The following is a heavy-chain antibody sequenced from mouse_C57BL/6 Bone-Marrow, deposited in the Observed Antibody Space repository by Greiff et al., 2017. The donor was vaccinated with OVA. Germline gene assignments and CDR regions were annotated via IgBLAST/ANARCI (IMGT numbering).Heavy chain of an antibody. CDR1: GFTFSSYA. Sequence: EVMLVESGGGLVKPGGSLKLSCAASGFTFSSYAMSWVRQTPEKRLEWVATISDGGSYTYYPDNVKGRFTISRDNAKNNLYLQMSHLKSEDTAMYYCARTLLPVFDYWGQGTTLTVSS. CDR3: ARTLLPVFDY. J-gene: IGHJ2*01. V-gene: IGHV5-4*03. D-gene: IGHD2-1*01. CDR2: ISDGGSYT.